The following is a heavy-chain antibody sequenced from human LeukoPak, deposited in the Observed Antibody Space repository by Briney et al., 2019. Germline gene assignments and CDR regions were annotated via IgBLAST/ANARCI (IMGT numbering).Heavy chain of an antibody. Sequence: SVKVSCKASGGVFTTYAISWVRQAPGQGLEWMGSIIPFLGTTNYAQKFQGRVTITADEPTRTAYMELTYVRSDDTAVYYCTIIPNVILFTHYFEYWGQGTLVTVSP. V-gene: IGHV1-69*11. CDR2: IIPFLGTT. D-gene: IGHD2-21*01. CDR1: GGVFTTYA. CDR3: TIIPNVILFTHYFEY. J-gene: IGHJ4*02.